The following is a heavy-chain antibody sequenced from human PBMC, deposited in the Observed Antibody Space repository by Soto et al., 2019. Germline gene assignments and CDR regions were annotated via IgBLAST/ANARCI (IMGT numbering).Heavy chain of an antibody. CDR3: ARTYSSSSYFDY. CDR2: IYYSGST. J-gene: IGHJ4*02. Sequence: SETLSLTCTVSGGSISSYYWSWIRQPPGKGLEWIGYIYYSGSTNYNPSLKSRVTISVDTSKNQFSLKLSSVTAADTAVYYCARTYSSSSYFDYWGQGTLVTVSS. CDR1: GGSISSYY. D-gene: IGHD6-6*01. V-gene: IGHV4-59*08.